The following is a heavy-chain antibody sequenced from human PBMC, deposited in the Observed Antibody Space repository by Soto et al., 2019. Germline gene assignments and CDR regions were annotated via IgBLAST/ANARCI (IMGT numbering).Heavy chain of an antibody. CDR1: EFTFGSYA. Sequence: GGSLKLSCAAYEFTFGSYAMPWVRQAPGKGLEWVAVISYGGSNKYYADSVKGRFTISRDNAKNTLYLQMNSLRDEDTSVYYCAGDSSYGMDVWGRGTTVTVSS. CDR3: AGDSSYGMDV. CDR2: ISYGGSNK. D-gene: IGHD6-6*01. J-gene: IGHJ6*02. V-gene: IGHV3-30-3*01.